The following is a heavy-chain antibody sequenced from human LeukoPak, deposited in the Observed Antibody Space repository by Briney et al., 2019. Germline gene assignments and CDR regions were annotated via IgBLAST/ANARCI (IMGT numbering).Heavy chain of an antibody. CDR2: ISAYTGNS. V-gene: IGHV1-18*01. J-gene: IGHJ4*02. CDR1: GYTFSIYG. CDR3: ARDQEGFDY. Sequence: ASVKVSCKASGYTFSIYGITWVRQAPGQGLEWMGWISAYTGNSNYAQKFQDRVTMTTDTSTSTAYMELRSLRSEDTAVYYCARDQEGFDYWGQGTQVTVSS.